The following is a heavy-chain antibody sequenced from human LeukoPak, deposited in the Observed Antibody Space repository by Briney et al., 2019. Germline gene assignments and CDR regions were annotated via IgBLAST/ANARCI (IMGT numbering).Heavy chain of an antibody. V-gene: IGHV4-59*01. Sequence: SETLSLTCTVSGGSISSYYWSWIRQPPGKGLEWIGYIYYSGSTNYNPSLKSRVTISVDTSKNQFSLKLSSVTAADTAVYYCAGGYSYGSTYYYMDIWGKGTTVTISS. J-gene: IGHJ6*03. CDR2: IYYSGST. CDR3: AGGYSYGSTYYYMDI. CDR1: GGSISSYY. D-gene: IGHD5-18*01.